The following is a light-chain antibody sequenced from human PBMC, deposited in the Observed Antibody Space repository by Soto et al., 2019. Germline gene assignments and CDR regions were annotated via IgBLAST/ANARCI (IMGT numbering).Light chain of an antibody. Sequence: EIVLTQSPGTLSLSPGDRATLSCRASQSIPNSYLSWYQHKPGQAPRLLIHGASSRATGTPDRFSGSGSGTDFTLIIGRLEPEDFALYYCLQYGSTPVTFGQGTKVDIK. CDR3: LQYGSTPVT. CDR1: QSIPNSY. J-gene: IGKJ1*01. V-gene: IGKV3-20*01. CDR2: GAS.